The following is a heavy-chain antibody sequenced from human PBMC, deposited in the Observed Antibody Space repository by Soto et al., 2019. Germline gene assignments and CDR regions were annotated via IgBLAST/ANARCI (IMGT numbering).Heavy chain of an antibody. V-gene: IGHV1-69*13. D-gene: IGHD3-22*01. Sequence: SVKVSCKASGGTFSSYAISWVRQAPGQGLEWMGGIIPIFGTANYAQKFQGRVTITADESTSTAYMELSSLRSEDTAVYYCARVTYYYDSSGPNWFDPWGQGTLVTVSS. CDR2: IIPIFGTA. CDR3: ARVTYYYDSSGPNWFDP. CDR1: GGTFSSYA. J-gene: IGHJ5*02.